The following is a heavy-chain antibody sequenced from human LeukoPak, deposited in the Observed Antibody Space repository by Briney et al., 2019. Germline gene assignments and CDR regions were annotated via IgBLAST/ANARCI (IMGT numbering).Heavy chain of an antibody. D-gene: IGHD6-13*01. Sequence: ASVKVSCKASGYTFTSYDINWVRHATGQGLEWMGWMNPNSGNTGYAQKFQGRVAMTRNTSISTAYMELSSLRSEDTAVYYCARGVDSSSWYFDYWGQGTLVTVSS. CDR3: ARGVDSSSWYFDY. CDR2: MNPNSGNT. J-gene: IGHJ4*02. V-gene: IGHV1-8*01. CDR1: GYTFTSYD.